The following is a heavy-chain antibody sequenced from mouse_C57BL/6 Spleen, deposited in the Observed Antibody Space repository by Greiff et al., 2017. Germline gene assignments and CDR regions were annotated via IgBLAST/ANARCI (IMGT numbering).Heavy chain of an antibody. D-gene: IGHD2-5*01. CDR3: ARHYSNSFCDALDY. J-gene: IGHJ4*01. Sequence: HVKQSGPELVKPGASVKISCKASGYSFTDYNMNWVKQSNGKSLEWIGVINPNYGTTSYNQKFKGKATLTVDQSSSTAYMQLNSLTSEDSAVYYCARHYSNSFCDALDYWGQGTSVTVSS. CDR2: INPNYGTT. V-gene: IGHV1-39*01. CDR1: GYSFTDYN.